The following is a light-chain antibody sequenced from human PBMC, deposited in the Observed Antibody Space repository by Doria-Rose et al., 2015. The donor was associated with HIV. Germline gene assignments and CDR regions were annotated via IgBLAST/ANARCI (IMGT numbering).Light chain of an antibody. Sequence: DIRMTQSPESLGMSLGERATLNCKSNQSLLYTSKNYLAWYQQKPGQPPKLLIYWASTRQSGVPARFSGSGSGTDFTLTISGLEAEDVAVYYCQQYCDTPSFGPGTTVDIK. J-gene: IGKJ3*01. CDR3: QQYCDTPS. CDR2: WAS. CDR1: QSLLYTSKNY. V-gene: IGKV4-1*01.